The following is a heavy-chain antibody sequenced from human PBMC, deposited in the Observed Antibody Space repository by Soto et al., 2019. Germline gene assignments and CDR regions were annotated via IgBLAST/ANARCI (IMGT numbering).Heavy chain of an antibody. D-gene: IGHD3-10*01. Sequence: SVKVSCKASGGTFSSYAISWVRQAPGQGLEWMGGIIPIFGTANYAQKFQGRVTITADESTSTAYMELSSLRSEDTAVYYCARDWGGPGWFGELLTTYGMDVWGQGTTVTVSS. CDR3: ARDWGGPGWFGELLTTYGMDV. J-gene: IGHJ6*02. CDR1: GGTFSSYA. V-gene: IGHV1-69*13. CDR2: IIPIFGTA.